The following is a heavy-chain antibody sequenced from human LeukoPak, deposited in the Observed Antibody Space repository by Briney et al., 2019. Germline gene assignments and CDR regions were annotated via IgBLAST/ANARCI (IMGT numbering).Heavy chain of an antibody. V-gene: IGHV1-18*01. D-gene: IGHD3-22*01. J-gene: IGHJ4*02. CDR1: GYTFTNYG. Sequence: ASVKVSCKASGYTFTNYGIDWVRQAPGQGLEWMGWISGYNGNTNFEQQLQGRVNMTRDTSPTTAYMELRSLRSDDTAVYYCARSTDYYDSSGYCDYWGQGTLVTVSS. CDR3: ARSTDYYDSSGYCDY. CDR2: ISGYNGNT.